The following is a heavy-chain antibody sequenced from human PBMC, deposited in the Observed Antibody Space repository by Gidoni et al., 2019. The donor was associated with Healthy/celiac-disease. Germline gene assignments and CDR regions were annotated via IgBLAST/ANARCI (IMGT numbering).Heavy chain of an antibody. CDR2: IYYSGST. Sequence: QVQLQESAPGLVKPSQTLSLTCTVSGVSISSGGYYWSWIRQHPGKGLEWIGYIYYSGSTYYNPSLKSRVTISVDTSKNQFSLKLSSVTAADTAVYYCARDGPNYYDSSGYPRGMTFDIWGQGTMVTVSS. J-gene: IGHJ3*02. CDR3: ARDGPNYYDSSGYPRGMTFDI. V-gene: IGHV4-31*03. D-gene: IGHD3-22*01. CDR1: GVSISSGGYY.